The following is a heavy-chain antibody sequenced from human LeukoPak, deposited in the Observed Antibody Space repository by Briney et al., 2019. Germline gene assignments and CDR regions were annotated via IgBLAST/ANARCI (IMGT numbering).Heavy chain of an antibody. Sequence: GGSLRLSCAASGFTFSTYSMNWVRQAPGKGLEWVSSISSDSNYIYYPDSVKGRFTSSRDNAENSLYLQMNSLRAEDTAVYYCTSDRIGGGSYDYWGQGTLVTVSS. J-gene: IGHJ4*02. CDR1: GFTFSTYS. D-gene: IGHD1-26*01. CDR2: ISSDSNYI. CDR3: TSDRIGGGSYDY. V-gene: IGHV3-21*01.